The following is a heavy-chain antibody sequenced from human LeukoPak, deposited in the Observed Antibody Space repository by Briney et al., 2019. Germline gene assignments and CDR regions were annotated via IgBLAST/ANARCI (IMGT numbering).Heavy chain of an antibody. V-gene: IGHV3-53*01. CDR1: GFIVSSNY. CDR2: IYTGGNT. Sequence: GGSLRLSXAASGFIVSSNYMSWVRQAPGKGLEWVSVIYTGGNTYYADFVKGRFIISRDNSKNTLYLQMNNLRVEDTAVYYCAGHDWFDPWGQGTLVTVSS. CDR3: AGHDWFDP. J-gene: IGHJ5*02.